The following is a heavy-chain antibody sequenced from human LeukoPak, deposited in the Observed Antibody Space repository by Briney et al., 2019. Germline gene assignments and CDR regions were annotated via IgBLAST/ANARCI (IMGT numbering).Heavy chain of an antibody. CDR3: ATPSLKYSSSWYYFDY. CDR2: INPNSGGT. D-gene: IGHD6-13*01. V-gene: IGHV1-2*02. CDR1: GYTFTGYY. J-gene: IGHJ4*02. Sequence: ASVTVSCKASGYTFTGYYMHWVRQAPGQGLEWMGWINPNSGGTNYAQKFQGRVTMTRDTSISTAYMELSGLRSDDTAVYYCATPSLKYSSSWYYFDYWGQGTLVTVSS.